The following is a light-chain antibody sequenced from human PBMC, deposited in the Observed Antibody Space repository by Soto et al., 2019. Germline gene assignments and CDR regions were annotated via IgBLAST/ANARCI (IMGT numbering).Light chain of an antibody. V-gene: IGKV3-11*01. J-gene: IGKJ5*01. CDR1: QSVSSN. CDR3: QQRSNWPIT. Sequence: EIVMTQSPATLSVSPGERATLSCRASQSVSSNLAWYQQKPGQAPRLLIYDASNRATGIQARFSGSGSGTDFTLTIRSLEPEDFAVYYCQQRSNWPITFGQGTRLEIK. CDR2: DAS.